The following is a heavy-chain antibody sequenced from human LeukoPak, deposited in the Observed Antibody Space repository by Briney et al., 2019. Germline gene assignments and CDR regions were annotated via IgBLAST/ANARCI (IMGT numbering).Heavy chain of an antibody. CDR1: GFTSSSYG. CDR3: AKSEEAFCFDY. CDR2: ISYDGSNK. J-gene: IGHJ4*02. Sequence: GGSLRLSCAASGFTSSSYGMHWVRQAPGKGLEWVAVISYDGSNKYYADSVKGRFTISRDNSKNTLYLQMNSLRAEDTAVYYCAKSEEAFCFDYWGQGTLVTVSS. V-gene: IGHV3-30*18.